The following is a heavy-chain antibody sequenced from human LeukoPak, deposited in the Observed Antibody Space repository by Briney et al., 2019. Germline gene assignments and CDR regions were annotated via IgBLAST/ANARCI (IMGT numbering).Heavy chain of an antibody. CDR2: IYYSGST. J-gene: IGHJ6*02. CDR1: GGSISHYY. Sequence: SETLSLTCTVSGGSISHYYWSWIRQPPGKGLEWIGYIYYSGSTNYNPSLKSRVTISVDTSNNQFSLKLSSVTAADTAVYYYARHYHEITIFGVVINYYGMHVWGQGTTVTVSS. V-gene: IGHV4-59*08. D-gene: IGHD3-3*01. CDR3: ARHYHEITIFGVVINYYGMHV.